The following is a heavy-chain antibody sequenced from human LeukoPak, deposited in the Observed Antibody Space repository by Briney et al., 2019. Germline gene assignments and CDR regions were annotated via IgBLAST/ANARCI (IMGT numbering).Heavy chain of an antibody. J-gene: IGHJ5*02. CDR1: GGTFSSYA. V-gene: IGHV1-69*13. Sequence: ASVKVSCKASGGTFSSYAISWVRQAPGQGLEWMGGIIPIFGTANYAQKFQGRVTITADESTSTAYMELSSLRSDDTAVYYCARVERYCSSTSCYGFDPWGQGTLVTVSS. CDR3: ARVERYCSSTSCYGFDP. CDR2: IIPIFGTA. D-gene: IGHD2-2*01.